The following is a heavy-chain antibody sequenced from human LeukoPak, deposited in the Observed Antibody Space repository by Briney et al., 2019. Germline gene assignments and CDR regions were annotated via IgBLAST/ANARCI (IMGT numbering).Heavy chain of an antibody. J-gene: IGHJ4*02. CDR2: ISSSSSTI. CDR3: AKDRSTGFRSFDS. CDR1: GFTFSSYS. D-gene: IGHD3-9*01. V-gene: IGHV3-48*01. Sequence: GGSLRLSCAASGFTFSSYSMNWVRQAPGKGLEWVSYISSSSSTIYYADSVKGRFTISRDNAKNSLYLQMNSLRAEDTAVYYCAKDRSTGFRSFDSWGQGTLVTVSS.